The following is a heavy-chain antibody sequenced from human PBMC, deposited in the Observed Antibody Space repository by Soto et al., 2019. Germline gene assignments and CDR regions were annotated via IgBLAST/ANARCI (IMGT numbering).Heavy chain of an antibody. CDR3: ARVSQYYYGSGSFHGWFDP. D-gene: IGHD3-10*01. CDR2: INHSGST. V-gene: IGHV4-34*01. J-gene: IGHJ5*02. CDR1: GGSFSGYY. Sequence: QVQLQQWGAGLLKPSETLSLTCAVYGGSFSGYYWSWIRQPPGKGLEWIGEINHSGSTNYNPSLSRCVPRSVDNAKNPFSLKLSSVPAADTAVYYCARVSQYYYGSGSFHGWFDPWGQGTLVTVSS.